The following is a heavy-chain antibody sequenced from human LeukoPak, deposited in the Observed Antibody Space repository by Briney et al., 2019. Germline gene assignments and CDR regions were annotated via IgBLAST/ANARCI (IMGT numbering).Heavy chain of an antibody. D-gene: IGHD2-2*01. Sequence: ASVKVFCKASGYTFTSYAMHWVRQAPGQRLEWMGWINAGNGSTKYSQKFQGRVTITRDTSASTAYMELSSLRSEDTAVYYCARDLPFCSSTSCYLYNWFDPWGQGTLVTVSS. CDR1: GYTFTSYA. J-gene: IGHJ5*02. CDR2: INAGNGST. CDR3: ARDLPFCSSTSCYLYNWFDP. V-gene: IGHV1-3*01.